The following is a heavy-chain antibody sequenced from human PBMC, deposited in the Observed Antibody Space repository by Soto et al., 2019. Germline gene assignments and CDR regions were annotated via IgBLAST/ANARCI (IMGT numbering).Heavy chain of an antibody. D-gene: IGHD3-3*01. J-gene: IGHJ4*02. CDR3: ATRIFGVVY. Sequence: EVQLLESGGGLVQPGGSLRLSCAASGFTFSAYAMSWVRQAPGKGLEWVSAISGTSPSTYYADSVQWRFSISTDSPRKTLFLQMNTLRAEDTAVYFCATRIFGVVYWGQGTLVTVSS. V-gene: IGHV3-23*01. CDR1: GFTFSAYA. CDR2: ISGTSPST.